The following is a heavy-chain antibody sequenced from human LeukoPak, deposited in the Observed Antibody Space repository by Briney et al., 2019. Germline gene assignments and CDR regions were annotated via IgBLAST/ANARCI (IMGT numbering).Heavy chain of an antibody. J-gene: IGHJ4*02. Sequence: GGXLRLSCAASGFTFSSYWMHWVRQAPGKGLVWVSRINSDGSSTSYADSVKGRFTISRDNAKNTLYLQMNSLRAEDTAVYYCAKVAVAGPPDYWGQGTLVTVSS. V-gene: IGHV3-74*01. CDR1: GFTFSSYW. CDR3: AKVAVAGPPDY. D-gene: IGHD6-19*01. CDR2: INSDGSST.